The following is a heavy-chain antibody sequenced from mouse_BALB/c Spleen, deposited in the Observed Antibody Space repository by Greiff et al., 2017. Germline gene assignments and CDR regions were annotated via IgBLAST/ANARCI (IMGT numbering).Heavy chain of an antibody. J-gene: IGHJ4*01. D-gene: IGHD1-1*02. CDR1: GYSFTSYY. Sequence: EVQLQQSGPELMKPGASVKISCKASGYSFTSYYMHWVKQSHGKSLEWIGYIDPFNGGTSYNQKFKGKATLTVDKSSSTAYMHLSSLTSEDSAVYYCARVGFGTGDAMDYWGQGTSVTVSS. CDR2: IDPFNGGT. CDR3: ARVGFGTGDAMDY. V-gene: IGHV1-28*01.